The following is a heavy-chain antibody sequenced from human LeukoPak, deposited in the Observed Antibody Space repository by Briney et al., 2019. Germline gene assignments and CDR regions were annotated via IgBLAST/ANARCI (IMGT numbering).Heavy chain of an antibody. V-gene: IGHV3-30*02. J-gene: IGHJ6*04. CDR2: IRYDGSNK. D-gene: IGHD3-10*02. CDR1: GLTFSSFG. CDR3: AELGITMIGGV. Sequence: GGSLRLSCAASGLTFSSFGMHWVRQAPGKGLEWVAFIRYDGSNKDYADSVKGRFTISRDNSKSTLYLQMNSLRAEDTAVYYCAELGITMIGGVWGKGTTVTISS.